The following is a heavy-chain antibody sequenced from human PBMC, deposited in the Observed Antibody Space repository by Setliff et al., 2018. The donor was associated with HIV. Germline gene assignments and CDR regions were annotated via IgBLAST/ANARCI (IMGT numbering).Heavy chain of an antibody. CDR1: GGSFSSYH. Sequence: SETLSLTCTVSGGSFSSYHWSWIRHPAGKGLEWIGHIFASGSTKYNPSLESRVTMSVDTSRTQFSLKLRSVTAADTAVYYCARSSGYYSTVFYWGQGTRVTVSS. J-gene: IGHJ4*02. V-gene: IGHV4-4*07. D-gene: IGHD3-22*01. CDR2: IFASGST. CDR3: ARSSGYYSTVFY.